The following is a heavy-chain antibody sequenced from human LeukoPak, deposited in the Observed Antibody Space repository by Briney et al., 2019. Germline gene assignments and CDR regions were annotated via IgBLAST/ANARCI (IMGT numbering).Heavy chain of an antibody. CDR3: ARDGRDSRGYSGFDP. J-gene: IGHJ5*02. V-gene: IGHV4-59*01. Sequence: SETLSLTCTVSGGSISSYYWSWIRQPPGKGLEWIGYIYYSGSTNYNPSLKSRVTISVDTSKNQFSLKLSSVTAADTAVYYCARDGRDSRGYSGFDPWGQGTLVTVSP. CDR1: GGSISSYY. D-gene: IGHD3-22*01. CDR2: IYYSGST.